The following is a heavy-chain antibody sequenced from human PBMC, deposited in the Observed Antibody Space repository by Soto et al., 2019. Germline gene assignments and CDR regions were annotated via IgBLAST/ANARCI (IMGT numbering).Heavy chain of an antibody. V-gene: IGHV1-69*06. D-gene: IGHD4-4*01. J-gene: IGHJ5*02. CDR2: IIPIFGTA. Sequence: SVKVSCKASGGTFSSYAISWVRQAPGQGLEWMGGIIPIFGTANYAQKFQGRVTITADKSTSTAYMELSSLRSEDTAVYYCARDFEMATVRGWFDPWGQGTLVTVSS. CDR3: ARDFEMATVRGWFDP. CDR1: GGTFSSYA.